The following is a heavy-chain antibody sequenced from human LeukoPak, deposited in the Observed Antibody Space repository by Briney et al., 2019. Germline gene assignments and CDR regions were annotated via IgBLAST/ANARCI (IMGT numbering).Heavy chain of an antibody. CDR2: INHSGST. CDR1: GGSISSGDYY. J-gene: IGHJ4*02. CDR3: ARDSGSNKGPTFDY. V-gene: IGHV4-39*07. D-gene: IGHD1-26*01. Sequence: PSETLSLTCTVSGGSISSGDYYWSWIRQPPGKGLEWIGEINHSGSTNYNPSLKSRVTISVDTSKNQFSLKLSSVTAADTAVYYCARDSGSNKGPTFDYWGQGTLVTVSS.